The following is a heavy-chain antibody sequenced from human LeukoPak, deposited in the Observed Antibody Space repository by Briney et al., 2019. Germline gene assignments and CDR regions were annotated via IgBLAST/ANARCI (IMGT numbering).Heavy chain of an antibody. D-gene: IGHD2-8*02. CDR3: ARDRKSREGFCAGGACSPPDY. J-gene: IGHJ4*02. CDR2: IWYDGSNK. Sequence: TGGSLRLSCAASGFTFSSYGMHWVRQAPGKGLEWVAVIWYDGSNKYYSDSVKGRFTISRDNSKKLLFLQMKGLRAGDTATYYCARDRKSREGFCAGGACSPPDYWGQGTLVTVSS. V-gene: IGHV3-33*01. CDR1: GFTFSSYG.